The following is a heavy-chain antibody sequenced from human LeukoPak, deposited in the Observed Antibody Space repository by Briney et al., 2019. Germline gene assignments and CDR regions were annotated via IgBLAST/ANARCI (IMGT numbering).Heavy chain of an antibody. CDR3: ARDRSGVNYFDY. V-gene: IGHV3-66*02. D-gene: IGHD3-3*01. Sequence: GGSLRLSCAASGFTVSSNYMSWVRQAPGKGLEWVSVIYSGGSAYYADSVKGRFTISRDNSKNTLYLQMNSLRAEDTAVYYCARDRSGVNYFDYWGQGTLVTVSS. J-gene: IGHJ4*02. CDR2: IYSGGSA. CDR1: GFTVSSNY.